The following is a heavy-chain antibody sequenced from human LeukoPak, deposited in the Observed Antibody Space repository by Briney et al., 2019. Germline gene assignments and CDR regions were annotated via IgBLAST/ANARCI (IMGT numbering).Heavy chain of an antibody. CDR2: INSNSGGT. V-gene: IGHV1-2*02. J-gene: IGHJ4*02. CDR3: ARVLVPAGGGVVDY. CDR1: GGTFSSYA. Sequence: ASVKVSCKASGGTFSSYAISWVRQAPGQGLEWMGWINSNSGGTNYAQKFQDRVTMTRDTSISTAYMELSNLRSDDTAVYYCARVLVPAGGGVVDYWGQGTLVTVSS. D-gene: IGHD3-16*01.